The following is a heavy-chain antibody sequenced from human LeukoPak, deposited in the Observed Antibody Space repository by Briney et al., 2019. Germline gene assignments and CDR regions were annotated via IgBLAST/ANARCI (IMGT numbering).Heavy chain of an antibody. CDR3: ASYSGYSSSWYPPGYYYMDV. D-gene: IGHD6-13*01. Sequence: SETLSLTCAVSGGSISSGGYSWSWIRQPPGKGLEWIGYIYHSGSTYYNPSLKSRVTISVDRSKNQFSLKLSSVTAADTAVYYCASYSGYSSSWYPPGYYYMDVWGKGTTVTVSS. CDR1: GGSISSGGYS. CDR2: IYHSGST. J-gene: IGHJ6*03. V-gene: IGHV4-30-2*01.